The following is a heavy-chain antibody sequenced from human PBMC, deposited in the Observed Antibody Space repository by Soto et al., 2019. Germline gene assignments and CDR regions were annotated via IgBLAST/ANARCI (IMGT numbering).Heavy chain of an antibody. D-gene: IGHD5-18*01. CDR3: ARDFGYSYGNWFDP. V-gene: IGHV4-31*03. J-gene: IGHJ5*02. CDR2: IYYSGST. Sequence: SETLSLTCTVSGGPISSGGYYWSWIRQHLGKGLEYIGYIYYSGSTYYNPSLKSRVTISIDTSKNQFSLKLSSVTAADTAVYYCARDFGYSYGNWFDPWGQGTLVTVSS. CDR1: GGPISSGGYY.